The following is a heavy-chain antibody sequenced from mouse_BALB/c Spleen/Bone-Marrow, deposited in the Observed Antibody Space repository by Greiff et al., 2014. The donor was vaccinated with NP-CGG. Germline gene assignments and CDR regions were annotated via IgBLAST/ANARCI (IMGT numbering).Heavy chain of an antibody. CDR3: ARGAWANWDYFDY. Sequence: QVQLKESGAELVKPGTSVKLSCKASGYNFTSYWINWVKLRPGQGLEWIGDIYPGSGSTNYNEKFKSKATLTVDTSSSTAYMQLSSLASDDSALYYCARGAWANWDYFDYWGQGTTLTVSS. V-gene: IGHV1-55*01. J-gene: IGHJ2*01. CDR1: GYNFTSYW. D-gene: IGHD4-1*01. CDR2: IYPGSGST.